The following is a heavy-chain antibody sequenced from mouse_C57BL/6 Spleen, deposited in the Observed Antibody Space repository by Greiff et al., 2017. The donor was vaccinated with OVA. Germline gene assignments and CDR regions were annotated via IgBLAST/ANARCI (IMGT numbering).Heavy chain of an antibody. CDR1: GYSFTDYN. V-gene: IGHV1-39*01. CDR2: INPNYGTT. D-gene: IGHD1-1*01. CDR3: ARSGVGKALYAMDY. J-gene: IGHJ4*01. Sequence: VQLQQSGPELVKPGASVKISCKASGYSFTDYNMNWVKQSTGKSLEWIGEINPNYGTTSYNQKFKGKATLTVDQSSSTAYLQLNSLTSEDSAVDYCARSGVGKALYAMDYWGQGTAVTVSS.